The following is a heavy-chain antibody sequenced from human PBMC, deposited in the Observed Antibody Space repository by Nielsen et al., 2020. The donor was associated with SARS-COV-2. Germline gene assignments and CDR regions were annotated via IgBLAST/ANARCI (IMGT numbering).Heavy chain of an antibody. CDR2: INPNSGGT. CDR3: ARDREIMITFGGVIPGFDP. D-gene: IGHD3-16*02. CDR1: GYTFTGYY. V-gene: IGHV1-2*06. J-gene: IGHJ5*02. Sequence: ASVKVSCKASGYTFTGYYMHRVRQAPGQGLEWMGRINPNSGGTNYAQKFQGRVTMTRDTSISTAYMELSRLRSDDTAVYYCARDREIMITFGGVIPGFDPWGQGTLVTVSS.